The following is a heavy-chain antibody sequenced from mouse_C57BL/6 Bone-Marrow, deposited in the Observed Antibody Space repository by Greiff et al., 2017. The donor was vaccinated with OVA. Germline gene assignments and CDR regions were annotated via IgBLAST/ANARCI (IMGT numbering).Heavy chain of an antibody. CDR1: GYTFTDYE. J-gene: IGHJ2*01. Sequence: VQLQQSGAELVRPGASVTLSCKASGYTFTDYEMHWVKQTPVHGLEWIGAIDPETGGTAYNQKFKGKAILTSDKSSSTASMELRSLTSEDSAVYYCTRRGPLDFDDWGKGTTLTVSS. CDR2: IDPETGGT. CDR3: TRRGPLDFDD. V-gene: IGHV1-15*01.